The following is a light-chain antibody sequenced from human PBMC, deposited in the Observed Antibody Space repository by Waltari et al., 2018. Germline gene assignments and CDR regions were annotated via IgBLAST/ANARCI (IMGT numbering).Light chain of an antibody. CDR2: EVR. Sequence: WYQQRLGKAPKLLIFEVRKRPSGISNRFSGSKSGITASLTISGLQAEDEADYYCSSYSSSDSWVFGGGTTLIVL. J-gene: IGLJ3*02. CDR3: SSYSSSDSWV. V-gene: IGLV2-14*01.